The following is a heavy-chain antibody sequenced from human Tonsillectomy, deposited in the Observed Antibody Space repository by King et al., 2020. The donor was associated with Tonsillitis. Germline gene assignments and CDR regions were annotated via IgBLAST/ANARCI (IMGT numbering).Heavy chain of an antibody. CDR1: GGSISSSTYY. CDR3: ARLLDYSGGYYGFWFDP. V-gene: IGHV4-39*07. D-gene: IGHD3-22*01. CDR2: INYSGST. Sequence: LQLQESGPGLVKPSETLSLTCTVSGGSISSSTYYWGWIRQPPGKGLEWMGSINYSGSTYYNPSLKSRITISVDTSKNQFSLRLSSVTAADTAVYYCARLLDYSGGYYGFWFDPWGQGTLVTVSS. J-gene: IGHJ5*02.